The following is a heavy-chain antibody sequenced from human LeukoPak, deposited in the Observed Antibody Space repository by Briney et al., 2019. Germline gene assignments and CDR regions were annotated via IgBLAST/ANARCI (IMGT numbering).Heavy chain of an antibody. CDR3: ATVRLGELSLFSYFDY. V-gene: IGHV1-69*04. D-gene: IGHD3-16*02. Sequence: ASVKVSCKASGGTFSSYAISWVRQAPGQGLEWMGRIIPILGIANYAQKFQGRVTITADKSTSTAYMELSSLRSEDTAVYYCATVRLGELSLFSYFDYWGQGALVTVSS. J-gene: IGHJ4*02. CDR2: IIPILGIA. CDR1: GGTFSSYA.